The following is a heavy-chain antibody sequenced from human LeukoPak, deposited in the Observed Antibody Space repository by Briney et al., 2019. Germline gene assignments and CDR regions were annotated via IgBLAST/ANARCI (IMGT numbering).Heavy chain of an antibody. CDR1: GDSITSYY. D-gene: IGHD3-10*01. J-gene: IGHJ4*02. CDR2: VYYRGAT. CDR3: AGVFSGRRPSEL. V-gene: IGHV4-59*01. Sequence: PSETLSLTCTVSGDSITSYYWNWIRQPPGKGLEWIGYVYYRGATNYNPSLKTRVTTSIDTSKKQFSLKLSSVTAADTAVYFCAGVFSGRRPSELWGKGTLVTVSS.